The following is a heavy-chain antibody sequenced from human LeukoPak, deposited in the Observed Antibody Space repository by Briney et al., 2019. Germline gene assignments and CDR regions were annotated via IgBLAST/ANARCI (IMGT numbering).Heavy chain of an antibody. CDR3: ARESYYYYDSREGDFDY. J-gene: IGHJ4*02. D-gene: IGHD3-22*01. V-gene: IGHV4-34*01. CDR2: IYHSGST. CDR1: GGSFSGYY. Sequence: SETLSLTCAVYGGSFSGYYWSWIRQPPGKGLEWIGSIYHSGSTYYNPSLKSRVTISVDTSKNQFSLKLSSVTAADTAVYYCARESYYYYDSREGDFDYWGQGTLVTVSS.